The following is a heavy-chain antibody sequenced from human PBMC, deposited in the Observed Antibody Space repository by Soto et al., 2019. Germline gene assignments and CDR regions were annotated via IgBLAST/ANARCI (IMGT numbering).Heavy chain of an antibody. J-gene: IGHJ5*02. Sequence: EVQLLESGGGLVQPGGSLRLSCAASGFTFSSHAMSWVRQAPGKGLEWVSSISGSGDNTYNADSVKGRFTVSRDNSKNTRYLQMNSLRVEDTAVYYCAKGSYTNYNWFDPWGQGTLVTVSS. D-gene: IGHD4-4*01. CDR1: GFTFSSHA. CDR2: ISGSGDNT. CDR3: AKGSYTNYNWFDP. V-gene: IGHV3-23*01.